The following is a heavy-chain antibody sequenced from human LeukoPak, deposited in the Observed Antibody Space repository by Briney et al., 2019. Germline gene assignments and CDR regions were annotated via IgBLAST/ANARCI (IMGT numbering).Heavy chain of an antibody. J-gene: IGHJ4*02. Sequence: SETLSLTCTVSGYSISSGYYWGWIRQPPGKGLEWIGNIYHSGRTYDNPSLKSRVTMSVDTSKNQFSLKLSSVTAADTAVYYCARDPYYYGSGILWGQGTLVTVSS. CDR2: IYHSGRT. D-gene: IGHD3-10*01. CDR3: ARDPYYYGSGIL. CDR1: GYSISSGYY. V-gene: IGHV4-38-2*02.